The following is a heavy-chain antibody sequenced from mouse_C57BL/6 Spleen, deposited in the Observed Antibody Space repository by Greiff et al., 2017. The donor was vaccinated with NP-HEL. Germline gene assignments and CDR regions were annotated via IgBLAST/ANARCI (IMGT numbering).Heavy chain of an antibody. Sequence: EVQLQQSGPELVKPGASVKMSCKASGYTFTDYNMHWVKQSPGKSLEWIGYINPDHGGTSYTQRVKGPATLTVNKSSSTAYMELRSLTSEDSAVYYCARSACDDYWGQGTTLTVSS. CDR2: INPDHGGT. J-gene: IGHJ2*01. D-gene: IGHD2-13*01. V-gene: IGHV1-22*01. CDR1: GYTFTDYN. CDR3: ARSACDDY.